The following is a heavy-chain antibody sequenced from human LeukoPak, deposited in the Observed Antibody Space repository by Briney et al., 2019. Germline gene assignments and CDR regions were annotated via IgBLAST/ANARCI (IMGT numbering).Heavy chain of an antibody. J-gene: IGHJ4*02. D-gene: IGHD6-13*01. CDR3: ARAYSSSWYSDVSDY. CDR2: INSDGSST. V-gene: IGHV3-74*01. CDR1: GFTFSSYW. Sequence: GGSLRLSCAASGFTFSSYWMHWVRQAPGKGLVWVSRINSDGSSTSYADSVKGRFTISRDNAKNTLYLQMNSLRAEDTAVYYCARAYSSSWYSDVSDYRGQGTLVTVSS.